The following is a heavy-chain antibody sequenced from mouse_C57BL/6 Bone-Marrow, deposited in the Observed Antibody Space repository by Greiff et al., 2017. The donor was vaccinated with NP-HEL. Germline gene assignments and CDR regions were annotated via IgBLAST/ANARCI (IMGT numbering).Heavy chain of an antibody. CDR1: GFSLTSYG. CDR3: ARDGYYAMDY. J-gene: IGHJ4*01. V-gene: IGHV2-9*02. Sequence: VKLVESGPGLVAPSQSLSITCTVSGFSLTSYGVHWVRQPPGKGLAWLGVIWAGGSTNYNSALMSRLSISKDNSKSQVFLKMNSLQTDDTAMYYCARDGYYAMDYWGQGTSVTVSS. CDR2: IWAGGST.